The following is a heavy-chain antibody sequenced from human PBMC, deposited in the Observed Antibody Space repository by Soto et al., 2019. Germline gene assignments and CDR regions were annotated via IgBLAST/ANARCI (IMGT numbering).Heavy chain of an antibody. CDR2: IYYSGST. D-gene: IGHD5-12*01. V-gene: IGHV4-30-4*02. CDR3: ARFPIVATIRGYYYYGMDV. CDR1: GGSISSGDYY. J-gene: IGHJ6*02. Sequence: PSETLSLTCTVSGGSISSGDYYWSWIRQPPGKGLEWIGYIYYSGSTYYNPSLKSRVTISKDTSKNQVVLTMTNMDPVDTATYYCARFPIVATIRGYYYYGMDVWGQGTTVTVS.